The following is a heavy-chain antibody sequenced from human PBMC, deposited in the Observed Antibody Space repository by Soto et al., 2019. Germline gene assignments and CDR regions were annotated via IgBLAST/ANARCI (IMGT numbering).Heavy chain of an antibody. J-gene: IGHJ5*02. D-gene: IGHD3-3*01. CDR1: AGSITSGGYY. CDR3: ARHTTLFGVALQTGLDP. Sequence: SQSRSRTCTVSAGSITSGGYYWNLILQHPGKGLEWLGYIFYTGTTRYNSAGQSRGSISVDSTTNHFSLRLTSVTDADTAVYYCARHTTLFGVALQTGLDPWGPGTLVTVSS. CDR2: IFYTGTT. V-gene: IGHV4-31*03.